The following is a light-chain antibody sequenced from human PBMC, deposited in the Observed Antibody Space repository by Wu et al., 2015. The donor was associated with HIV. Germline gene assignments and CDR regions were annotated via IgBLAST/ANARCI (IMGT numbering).Light chain of an antibody. CDR2: GAS. Sequence: EIVLTQSPGTLSLSPGEGATLSCRASQSVTNSYLAWYQQKPGQAPRLLIYGASSRATGIPDRFSGSGSGTDFTLTVSRLEPEDFAVYYCQYYGRSPPGTFGQGTKVDIK. CDR1: QSVTNSY. J-gene: IGKJ1*01. CDR3: QYYGRSPPGT. V-gene: IGKV3-20*01.